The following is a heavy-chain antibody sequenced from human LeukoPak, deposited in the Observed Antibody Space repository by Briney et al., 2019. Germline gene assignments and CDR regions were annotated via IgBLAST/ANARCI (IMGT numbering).Heavy chain of an antibody. CDR1: GFTFSSNA. CDR2: ISTSGDDK. Sequence: QPGGSLRLSCAASGFTFSSNAMSWVRQAPGKGLEWVSIISTSGDDKFYADSVRGRFSISRDNPKNTVYLQLNSLRAEDTAVYFCAKGGSGSYLYCFDYWGQGTLVTVSS. V-gene: IGHV3-23*01. J-gene: IGHJ4*02. D-gene: IGHD3-10*01. CDR3: AKGGSGSYLYCFDY.